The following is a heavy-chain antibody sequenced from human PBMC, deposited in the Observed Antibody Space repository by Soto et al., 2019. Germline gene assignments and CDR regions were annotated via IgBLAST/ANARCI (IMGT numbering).Heavy chain of an antibody. V-gene: IGHV3-48*01. CDR3: ARGGSSGYFTSDHLDC. CDR1: GFSFSIYS. Sequence: EVQLVESGGGLVQPGGSMRLSCVASGFSFSIYSMNWVRQAPGKGLEWVSYINSSSNTIYYADSVKGRFTVSRDNAKNALFLQTNSLRTEDTAVYYGARGGSSGYFTSDHLDCWGQGTLVTVSS. J-gene: IGHJ4*02. D-gene: IGHD6-19*01. CDR2: INSSSNTI.